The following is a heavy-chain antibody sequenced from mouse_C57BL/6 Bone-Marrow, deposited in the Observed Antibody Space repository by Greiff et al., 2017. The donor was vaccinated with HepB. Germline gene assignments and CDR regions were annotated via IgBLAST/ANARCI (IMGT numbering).Heavy chain of an antibody. CDR1: GFTFTDYY. CDR3: ARSQTGGFAY. Sequence: EVKLMESGGGLVQPGGSLSLSCAASGFTFTDYYMSWVRQPPGKALEWLGFIRNKANGYTTEYSASVKGRFTISRDNSQSILYLQMNALRAEDSATYYCARSQTGGFAYWGQGTLVTVSA. V-gene: IGHV7-3*01. CDR2: IRNKANGYTT. J-gene: IGHJ3*01.